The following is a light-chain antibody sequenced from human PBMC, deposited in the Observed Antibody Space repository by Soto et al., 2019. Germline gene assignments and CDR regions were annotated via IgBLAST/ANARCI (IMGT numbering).Light chain of an antibody. V-gene: IGLV2-14*03. CDR2: DVS. CDR1: SSDVGAYKY. J-gene: IGLJ1*01. Sequence: QSARTQPASVSGSPGQSISISCTGTSSDVGAYKYVSWYQQHPGKAPKLMIYDVSYRPSGVSYRFSGSKSGNTASLTISGLQAEDEPDYYCSSYTSSSIYVFGTGTKLTVL. CDR3: SSYTSSSIYV.